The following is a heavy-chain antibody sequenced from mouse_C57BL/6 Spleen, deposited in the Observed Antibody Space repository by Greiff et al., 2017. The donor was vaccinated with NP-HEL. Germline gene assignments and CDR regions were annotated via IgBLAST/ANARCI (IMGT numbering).Heavy chain of an antibody. V-gene: IGHV5-17*01. J-gene: IGHJ4*01. CDR1: GFTFSDYG. Sequence: EVKLVESGGGLVKPGGSLKLSCAASGFTFSDYGMHWVRQAPETGLEWVAYISSGSSTIYYADTVKGRFTSSRDNAKNTLFLQMTSLRSEDTAMYYCARIYYYGSRYAMDYWGQGTSVTVSS. D-gene: IGHD1-1*01. CDR2: ISSGSSTI. CDR3: ARIYYYGSRYAMDY.